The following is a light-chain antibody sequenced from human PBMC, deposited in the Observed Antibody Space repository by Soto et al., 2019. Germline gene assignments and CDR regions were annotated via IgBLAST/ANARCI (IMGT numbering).Light chain of an antibody. V-gene: IGKV3-11*01. J-gene: IGKJ5*01. Sequence: EVVLTQSPATLSFSPGERATLSCRASQSVSSYLSWYQQKPGQDPRLLIYDASNRTTGIPARFSGSGSGTDFTLTISNLDTEDFSVYYCQRASNCVTFSQGTRLAIK. CDR3: QRASNCVT. CDR1: QSVSSY. CDR2: DAS.